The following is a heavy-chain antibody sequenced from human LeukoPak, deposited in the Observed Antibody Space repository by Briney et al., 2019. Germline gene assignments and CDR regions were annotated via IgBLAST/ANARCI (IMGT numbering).Heavy chain of an antibody. J-gene: IGHJ4*02. D-gene: IGHD5-12*01. V-gene: IGHV3-21*01. Sequence: GGSLRLSCAASGLTFSNYNMNWVRQAPGKGLEWVSSISTSGSYIYYANSMKGRFTISRDNAKNSLYLQMNSLRAEDTAVYYCARGPSGYHNTGGQGTLVTVSS. CDR2: ISTSGSYI. CDR3: ARGPSGYHNT. CDR1: GLTFSNYN.